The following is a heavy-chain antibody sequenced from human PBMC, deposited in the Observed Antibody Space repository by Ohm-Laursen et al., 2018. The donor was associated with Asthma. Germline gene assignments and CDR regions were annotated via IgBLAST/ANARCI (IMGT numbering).Heavy chain of an antibody. Sequence: SQTLSLTCTVSGDSINSGNNYWSWIRQHPGKGLEWIGYIYHSVSTYYSPSLKSRVTISGDTSKNQFSLNLSFVTAADTAMYYCARGPMHDYYFDTWGQGTLVTVSS. CDR1: GDSINSGNNY. V-gene: IGHV4-30-4*08. D-gene: IGHD1-1*01. J-gene: IGHJ4*02. CDR3: ARGPMHDYYFDT. CDR2: IYHSVST.